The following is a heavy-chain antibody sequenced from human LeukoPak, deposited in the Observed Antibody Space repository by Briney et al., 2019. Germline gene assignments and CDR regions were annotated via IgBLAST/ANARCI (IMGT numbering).Heavy chain of an antibody. D-gene: IGHD5/OR15-5a*01. CDR1: GFTFSNYA. CDR2: ISFDGDNE. Sequence: PGGSLRLSCATSGFTFSNYAIHWVRQAPGKGLEWVADISFDGDNEYYADSVRGRFMIARDNSKNTVYLQMNSLTIEDTAVYYCAREPSGNFGQLVSSAEYFQHWGQGTLVTVSS. J-gene: IGHJ1*01. CDR3: AREPSGNFGQLVSSAEYFQH. V-gene: IGHV3-30-3*01.